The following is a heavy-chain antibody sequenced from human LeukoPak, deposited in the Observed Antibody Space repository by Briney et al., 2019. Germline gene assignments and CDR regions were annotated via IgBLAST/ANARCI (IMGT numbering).Heavy chain of an antibody. CDR1: GFTVSTNY. V-gene: IGHV3-66*01. CDR3: VKETGDLGQGGFEI. CDR2: IHRDGST. J-gene: IGHJ3*02. D-gene: IGHD7-27*01. Sequence: GGSLRLSCAVSGFTVSTNYMSWVRQAPGKGLEWVSIIHRDGSTYYADSVKGRFTTSRDNSKNTLFLEMNSLRPEDTAVYYCVKETGDLGQGGFEIWGQGTTVTVS.